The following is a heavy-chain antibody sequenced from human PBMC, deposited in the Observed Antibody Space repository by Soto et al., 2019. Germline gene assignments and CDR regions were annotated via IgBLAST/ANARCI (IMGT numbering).Heavy chain of an antibody. D-gene: IGHD1-26*01. CDR2: INHLETT. Sequence: QLQLHESGSGLVKPSQTLSLTCTVSGSSISYGNYAWSWIRQTPGKGLEWIGYINHLETTFYNPSFESRLTLSIDRAKNLFSLNLNSMSAADRAVYFCARGGGSDSFDYWGQGILVTVSS. CDR1: GSSISYGNYA. J-gene: IGHJ4*02. V-gene: IGHV4-30-2*01. CDR3: ARGGGSDSFDY.